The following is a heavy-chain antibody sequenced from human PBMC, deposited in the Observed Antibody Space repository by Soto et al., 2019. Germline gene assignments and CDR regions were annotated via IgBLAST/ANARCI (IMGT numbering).Heavy chain of an antibody. CDR1: GYTFTSYG. Sequence: QVQLVQSGAEVKKPGASVKVSCKASGYTFTSYGISCVRQAPGQGLEWMGWISAYNGNTNYAQKLQGRVTMTTDTSTSTASMELRSLRSADTAVYYCARDPRSSWYPPWGQGTLVTVSS. D-gene: IGHD6-13*01. J-gene: IGHJ5*02. V-gene: IGHV1-18*01. CDR2: ISAYNGNT. CDR3: ARDPRSSWYPP.